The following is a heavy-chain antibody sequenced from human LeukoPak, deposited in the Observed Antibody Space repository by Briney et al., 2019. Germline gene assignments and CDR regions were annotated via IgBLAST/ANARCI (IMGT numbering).Heavy chain of an antibody. Sequence: SETLSLTCTVSGGSISSSSYYWGWIRQPPGKGLEWIGSIYYSGSTYYNPSLKSRVTISVDTSKNQFSLKLSSVTAADTAVYYCARGFRPVDPWGQGTLVTVSS. CDR1: GGSISSSSYY. CDR3: ARGFRPVDP. J-gene: IGHJ5*02. CDR2: IYYSGST. V-gene: IGHV4-39*01.